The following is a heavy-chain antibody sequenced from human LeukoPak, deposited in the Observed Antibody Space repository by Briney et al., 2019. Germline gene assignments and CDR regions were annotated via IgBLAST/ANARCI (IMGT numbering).Heavy chain of an antibody. CDR1: SGSISSYY. CDR2: IYYSGST. Sequence: PSETLSLTCTVSSGSISSYYWSWIRQPPGKGLEWIGYIYYSGSTNYNPSLKSRVTISVDTSKNQFSLKLSSVTAADTAVYYCARVGGWSTFDYWGQGTLVTVSS. V-gene: IGHV4-59*01. J-gene: IGHJ4*02. CDR3: ARVGGWSTFDY. D-gene: IGHD6-19*01.